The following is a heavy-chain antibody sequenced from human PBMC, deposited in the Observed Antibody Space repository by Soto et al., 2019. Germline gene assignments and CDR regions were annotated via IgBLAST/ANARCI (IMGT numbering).Heavy chain of an antibody. D-gene: IGHD5-12*01. CDR3: AKAMGMGYDNGAFDI. Sequence: GGSLRLSCAASGFTFDDYAMHWVRQAPGKGLEWVSGISWNSGSIGYADSVKGRFTISRDNAKNSLYLQMNSLRAEDTALYYCAKAMGMGYDNGAFDIWGQGTMVTVSS. CDR2: ISWNSGSI. CDR1: GFTFDDYA. V-gene: IGHV3-9*01. J-gene: IGHJ3*02.